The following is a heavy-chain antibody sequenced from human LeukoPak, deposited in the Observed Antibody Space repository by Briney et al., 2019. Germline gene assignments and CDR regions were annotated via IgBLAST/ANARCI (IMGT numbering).Heavy chain of an antibody. CDR3: ARQGYCSSTSCYDLPHFDY. V-gene: IGHV1-69*05. CDR1: GGTFSSYA. CDR2: IIPIFGTA. D-gene: IGHD2-2*01. Sequence: SVKVSCKASGGTFSSYAISWVRQAPGQGLEWMGGIIPIFGTANYAQKFQGRVTITTDESTSTAYMELSSLRSEDTAVYYCARQGYCSSTSCYDLPHFDYWGQGTLVTVSS. J-gene: IGHJ4*02.